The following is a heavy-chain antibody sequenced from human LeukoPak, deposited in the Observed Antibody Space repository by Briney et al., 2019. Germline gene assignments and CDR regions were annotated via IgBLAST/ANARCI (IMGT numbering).Heavy chain of an antibody. D-gene: IGHD4-17*01. CDR1: GFTFSSYG. CDR3: AKGGASVTRYVDY. V-gene: IGHV3-30*02. CDR2: IRNDGSNK. Sequence: HSGGSLRLSCAASGFTFSSYGMHWVRQAPGKGLEWVAFIRNDGSNKYYADSVKGRFTISRDNSKNTLYLQMNSLRPEDTAVYYCAKGGASVTRYVDYWGQGTLVTVSS. J-gene: IGHJ4*02.